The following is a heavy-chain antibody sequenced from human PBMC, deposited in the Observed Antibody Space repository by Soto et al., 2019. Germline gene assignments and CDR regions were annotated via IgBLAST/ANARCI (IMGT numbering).Heavy chain of an antibody. J-gene: IGHJ4*02. V-gene: IGHV4-30-4*01. CDR2: IYYSGST. Sequence: QVQLQESGPGLVKPSQTLSLTCTVSGGSISSGDYYWSWIRQPPGKGLEWIGYIYYSGSTYYNPSLKSRVTISVDTSKNQFSLKLSSVTAADTAVYYCARAIFTTASVVSEFDYWGQGTLVTVSS. CDR3: ARAIFTTASVVSEFDY. D-gene: IGHD2-21*01. CDR1: GGSISSGDYY.